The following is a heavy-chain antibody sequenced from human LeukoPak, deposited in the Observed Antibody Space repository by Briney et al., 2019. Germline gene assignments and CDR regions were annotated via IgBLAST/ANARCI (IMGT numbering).Heavy chain of an antibody. CDR1: GCSISSGGYS. D-gene: IGHD3-3*01. V-gene: IGHV4-31*03. J-gene: IGHJ3*02. CDR3: ASVFPTYDFWSGYGAAFDI. CDR2: IYYSGST. Sequence: SQTLSLTCTVSGCSISSGGYSWSWIRQHPGKGLEWIGYIYYSGSTYYNPSLKSRVTISVDTSKHQFSLKLRSVTAADTAVYYCASVFPTYDFWSGYGAAFDIWGQGTLVTVSS.